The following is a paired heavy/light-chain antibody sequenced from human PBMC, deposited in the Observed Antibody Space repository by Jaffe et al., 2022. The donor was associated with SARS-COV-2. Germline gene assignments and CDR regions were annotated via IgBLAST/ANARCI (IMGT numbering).Heavy chain of an antibody. CDR3: ARDVGYSTSEVAY. CDR1: GYIFSSYG. J-gene: IGHJ4*02. CDR2: ISGYSGNT. D-gene: IGHD2-8*01. Sequence: QVQLVQSGAEVKKPGASVKVSCKTSGYIFSSYGINWVRQAPGQGLEWMGWISGYSGNTNYAQGLQGRVTMTTDTSTSTVYMELRSLTSDDTAVYYCARDVGYSTSEVAYWGQGTLVTVSS. V-gene: IGHV1-18*01.
Light chain of an antibody. Sequence: EIVLTQSPGTLSLSPGERATLSCRASQSVSSNSLAWYQQKPGQAPRLLIYGASSRATGIPDRFSGSGSGTDFTLTISRLEPEDFAVYYCQQYGSSPRTFGQGTKVEIK. CDR3: QQYGSSPRT. V-gene: IGKV3-20*01. CDR1: QSVSSNS. J-gene: IGKJ1*01. CDR2: GAS.